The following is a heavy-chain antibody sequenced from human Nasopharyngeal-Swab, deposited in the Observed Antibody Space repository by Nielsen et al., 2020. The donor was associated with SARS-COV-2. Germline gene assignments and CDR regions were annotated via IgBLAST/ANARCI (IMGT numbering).Heavy chain of an antibody. D-gene: IGHD4-17*01. Sequence: GGSLRLSCAASGFTFSSYAMSWVRQAPGKGLEWVLAISGSGGSTYYADSVKGRFTISRDNSKNTLYLQMNSLRAEDTAVYYCAKDPDGDYGGNWFDPWGQGTLVTVSS. CDR2: ISGSGGST. CDR3: AKDPDGDYGGNWFDP. J-gene: IGHJ5*02. CDR1: GFTFSSYA. V-gene: IGHV3-23*01.